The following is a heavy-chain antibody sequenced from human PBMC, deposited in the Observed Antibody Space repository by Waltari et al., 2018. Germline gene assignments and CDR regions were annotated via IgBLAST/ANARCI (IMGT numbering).Heavy chain of an antibody. CDR2: IRASRTYI. D-gene: IGHD6-6*01. V-gene: IGHV3-21*01. CDR3: ASGYSSSSLDY. Sequence: EVQLVESGGGLVKPGGSLRLSCAASGFTFSIYNMNWVRQAPGKGLGWGSYIRASRTYIDYADSMKGRVTISRDNAKNSLYLQMNSLRAEDTAVYYCASGYSSSSLDYWGQGTLVTVSS. J-gene: IGHJ4*02. CDR1: GFTFSIYN.